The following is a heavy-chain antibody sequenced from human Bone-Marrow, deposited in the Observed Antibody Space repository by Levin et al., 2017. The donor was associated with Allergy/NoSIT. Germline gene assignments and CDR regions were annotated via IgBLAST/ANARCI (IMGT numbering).Heavy chain of an antibody. CDR2: VYHSGTV. CDR3: ARSQLDRRFYYYYYYMDV. D-gene: IGHD1-1*01. CDR1: GGSMNYYY. Sequence: SETLSLNCNVSGGSMNYYYWSWIRQSPGKGLEWLGYVYHSGTVHYNPSLKSRVSISVDTSKNQFSLRLRSVTAADTAVYYCARSQLDRRFYYYYYYMDVWGTGTTVTVSS. V-gene: IGHV4-59*01. J-gene: IGHJ6*03.